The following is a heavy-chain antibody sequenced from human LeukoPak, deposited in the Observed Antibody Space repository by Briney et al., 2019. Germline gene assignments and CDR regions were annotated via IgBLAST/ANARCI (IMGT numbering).Heavy chain of an antibody. V-gene: IGHV4-59*01. CDR3: ARVIHSGSYPHYYYYYMDV. D-gene: IGHD1-26*01. CDR2: IYYSGST. CDR1: GGSISNYY. Sequence: SETLSLTCTVSGGSISNYYWSWIRQPPGKGLEWIGYIYYSGSTNYNPSLKSRVTISVDTSKNQFSLKLSSVTAADTAVYYCARVIHSGSYPHYYYYYMDVWGKGTTVTVSS. J-gene: IGHJ6*03.